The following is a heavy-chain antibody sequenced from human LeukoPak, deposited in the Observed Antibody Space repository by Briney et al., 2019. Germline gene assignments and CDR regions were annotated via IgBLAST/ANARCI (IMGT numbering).Heavy chain of an antibody. CDR3: AMGSGSYYLIVVEDY. D-gene: IGHD3-10*01. CDR2: IYYSGST. V-gene: IGHV4-39*01. CDR1: GGSISSSSYY. J-gene: IGHJ4*02. Sequence: SETLSLTCTVSGGSISSSSYYWGWIRQPPGKGLEWIGSIYYSGSTYYNPSLKSRVTISVDTSKNQFSLKLSSVTAADTAVYYCAMGSGSYYLIVVEDYWGQGTLVTVSS.